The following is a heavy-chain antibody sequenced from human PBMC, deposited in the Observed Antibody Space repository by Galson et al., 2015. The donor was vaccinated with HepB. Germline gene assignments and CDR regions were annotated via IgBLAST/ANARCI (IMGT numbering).Heavy chain of an antibody. CDR3: ARDYTAPYQYYYMDV. V-gene: IGHV3-7*01. J-gene: IGHJ6*03. CDR1: GFTFSTYW. Sequence: SLRLSCAASGFTFSTYWMSWVRQAPGKGLEWVANIKQDGSVKYYVDSAKGRFTISRDNAKNSLYLQMNSLRAEDTAVYYCARDYTAPYQYYYMDVWGKGTTVTVSS. CDR2: IKQDGSVK.